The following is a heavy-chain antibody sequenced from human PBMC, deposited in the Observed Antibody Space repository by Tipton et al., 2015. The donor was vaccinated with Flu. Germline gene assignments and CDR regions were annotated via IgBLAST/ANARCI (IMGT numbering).Heavy chain of an antibody. CDR1: GGTFSSYA. J-gene: IGHJ6*03. D-gene: IGHD6-25*01. CDR3: ARQIYTSGELDYDYYYMDV. CDR2: ISPMFGTA. Sequence: QLVQSGAEVKKPGSSVKVSCKASGGTFSSYAINWVRQAPGQGLEWMGGISPMFGTANYAQKFQGRVTINADESTSTAYMELSSLRSEDTAVYYCARQIYTSGELDYDYYYMDVWGKGTTVTVSS. V-gene: IGHV1-69*01.